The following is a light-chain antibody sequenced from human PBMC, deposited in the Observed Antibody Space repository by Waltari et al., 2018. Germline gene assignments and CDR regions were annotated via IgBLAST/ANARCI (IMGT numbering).Light chain of an antibody. Sequence: EIVLTQYPGTLSLSPGERATLSCRASQSVTSISLTWYQQKLGQAPRLLIYGTSSRATGIPDRFSGSWSGTDFTLTISRLETEDFAIYYCQQYDGEVVTFGGGTKVEI. J-gene: IGKJ4*01. CDR3: QQYDGEVVT. V-gene: IGKV3-20*01. CDR2: GTS. CDR1: QSVTSIS.